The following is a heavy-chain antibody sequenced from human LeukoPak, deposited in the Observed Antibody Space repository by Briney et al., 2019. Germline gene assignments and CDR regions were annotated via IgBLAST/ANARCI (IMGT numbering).Heavy chain of an antibody. V-gene: IGHV3-23*01. CDR2: ISGSGGST. CDR3: AKDRYYDSSGYQDY. D-gene: IGHD3-22*01. CDR1: GFTFSSYA. J-gene: IGHJ4*02. Sequence: GGSLRLSCAASGFTFSSYAMSWVRQAPGKGLEGGSAISGSGGSTYYADPVKGRFTISRDNSKNTLYLQMNSLRAEDTAVYYCAKDRYYDSSGYQDYWGQGTLVTVSS.